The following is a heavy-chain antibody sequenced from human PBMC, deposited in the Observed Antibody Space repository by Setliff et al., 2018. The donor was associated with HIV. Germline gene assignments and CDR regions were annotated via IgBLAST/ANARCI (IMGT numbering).Heavy chain of an antibody. Sequence: PSETLSLTCTVSGGSISSSSYYWGWIRQPPGKGLEWIGSIYYSGSTYYNPSLKSRVTISVDTSKNQFSLKLSTVTAADTAVYYCARDLYSSGWYGLYYDGMDGWGHGTTVTVSS. V-gene: IGHV4-39*07. CDR3: ARDLYSSGWYGLYYDGMDG. J-gene: IGHJ6*01. CDR1: GGSISSSSYY. CDR2: IYYSGST. D-gene: IGHD6-19*01.